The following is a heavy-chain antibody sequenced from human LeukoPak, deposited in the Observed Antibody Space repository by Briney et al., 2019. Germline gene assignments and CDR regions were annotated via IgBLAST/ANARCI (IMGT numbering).Heavy chain of an antibody. CDR1: GFPIYQYV. D-gene: IGHD5-24*01. V-gene: IGHV3-49*04. CDR2: IRSKSYRETT. J-gene: IGHJ2*01. Sequence: PGRSLRLSCTASGFPIYQYVMIWVRQAPGGGLEWLGFIRSKSYRETTQAAASGSDIFTIARDDFTAVTYLQIDSLRIGDMPAYFCTRQRRDSYNHGYLHHWGRGTLVTVSS. CDR3: TRQRRDSYNHGYLHH.